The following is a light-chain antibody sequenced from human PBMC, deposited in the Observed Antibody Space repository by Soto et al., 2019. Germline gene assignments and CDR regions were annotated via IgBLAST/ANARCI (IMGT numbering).Light chain of an antibody. CDR2: SAS. J-gene: IGKJ3*01. CDR3: QQYSASPRT. CDR1: QTVDGNY. V-gene: IGKV3-20*01. Sequence: EIVMTQSPATLSVSPGERATLSCRASQTVDGNYLAWYHQKPGQPPKLLIHSASTRAPGIPDRFSASGSGTDFTLTISRLEPEDSAVYYCQQYSASPRTFGPGTKVDN.